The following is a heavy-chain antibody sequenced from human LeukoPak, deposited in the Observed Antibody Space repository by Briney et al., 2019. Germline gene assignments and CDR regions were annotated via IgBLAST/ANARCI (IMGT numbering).Heavy chain of an antibody. Sequence: GSLRLSCAASGFTLSSYGMSWVRQPPGKGLQWIGEINHSGSTNYDPSLKNRVTISVDTSKNQFSLKLTSVTAADTAVYYCARGRLGGAASWGQGTLVTVSS. V-gene: IGHV4-34*01. D-gene: IGHD1-26*01. CDR3: ARGRLGGAAS. J-gene: IGHJ5*02. CDR1: GFTLSSYG. CDR2: INHSGST.